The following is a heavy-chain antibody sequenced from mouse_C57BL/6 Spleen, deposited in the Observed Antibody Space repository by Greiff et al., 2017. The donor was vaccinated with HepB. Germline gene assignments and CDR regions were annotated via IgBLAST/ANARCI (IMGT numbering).Heavy chain of an antibody. V-gene: IGHV1-64*01. Sequence: VQLQQPGAELVKPGASVKLSCKASGYTFTSYWMHWVKQRPGQGLEWIGMIHPNSGSTNYNEKFKSKATLTVDKSSSTAYMQLSSLTSEDSAVYYCARCELGRAWFAYWGQGTLVTVSA. CDR2: IHPNSGST. J-gene: IGHJ3*01. CDR1: GYTFTSYW. D-gene: IGHD4-1*01. CDR3: ARCELGRAWFAY.